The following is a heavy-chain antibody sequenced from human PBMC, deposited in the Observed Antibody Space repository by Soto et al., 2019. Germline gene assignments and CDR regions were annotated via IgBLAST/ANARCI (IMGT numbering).Heavy chain of an antibody. CDR1: GYTFTSYY. Sequence: SVNGSCKASGYTFTSYYMHWVRQAPGQGLEWMGIINPSGGSTNYAQKFQGRVTMTRDTSTSTVYMELSSLRSEDTAVYYCARVSSNNWFDHWGQGTPVTVSS. CDR2: INPSGGST. J-gene: IGHJ5*02. V-gene: IGHV1-46*01. CDR3: ARVSSNNWFDH.